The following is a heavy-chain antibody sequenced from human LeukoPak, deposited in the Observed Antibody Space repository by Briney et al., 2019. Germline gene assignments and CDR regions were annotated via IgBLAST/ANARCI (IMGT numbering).Heavy chain of an antibody. CDR3: ARDFRGNYSIDY. CDR2: ISKDSGDK. J-gene: IGHJ4*02. D-gene: IGHD1-26*01. V-gene: IGHV3-48*02. Sequence: GGSLRPSCAAAGFTFNIYNMNWVRQAPGKGLEWVSHISKDSGDKHYVDSVKGRFSISRDNTKNSLYLQMSSLRDEDTAVYYCARDFRGNYSIDYWGQGTLVTVSS. CDR1: GFTFNIYN.